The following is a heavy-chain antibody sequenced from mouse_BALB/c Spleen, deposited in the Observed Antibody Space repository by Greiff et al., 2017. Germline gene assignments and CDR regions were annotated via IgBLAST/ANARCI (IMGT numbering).Heavy chain of an antibody. J-gene: IGHJ3*01. CDR1: GYSITSGYY. Sequence: EVQLVESGPGLVKPSQSLSLTCSVTGYSITSGYYWNWIRQFPGNKLEWMGYISYDGSNNYNPSLKNRISITRDTSKNQFFLKLNSVTTEDTATYYCARDRNDGYWFAYWGQGTLVTVSA. CDR2: ISYDGSN. V-gene: IGHV3-6*02. D-gene: IGHD2-3*01. CDR3: ARDRNDGYWFAY.